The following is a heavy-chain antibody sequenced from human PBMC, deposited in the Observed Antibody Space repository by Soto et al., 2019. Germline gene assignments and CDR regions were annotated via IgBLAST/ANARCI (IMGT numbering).Heavy chain of an antibody. J-gene: IGHJ4*02. CDR2: IIPIFGTA. CDR3: ASTRTLSSSWYLMGY. CDR1: GGTFSSYA. D-gene: IGHD6-13*01. Sequence: QVQLVQSGAEVKKPGSSVKVSCKASGGTFSSYAISWVRQAPGQGLEWMGGIIPIFGTANYAQKFQGRVTIXXDXSXITAYRELSSLRSEDTAVYYCASTRTLSSSWYLMGYWGQGTLVTVSS. V-gene: IGHV1-69*12.